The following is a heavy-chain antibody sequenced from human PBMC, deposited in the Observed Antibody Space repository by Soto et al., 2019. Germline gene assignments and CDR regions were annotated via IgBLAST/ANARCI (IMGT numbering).Heavy chain of an antibody. V-gene: IGHV3-33*01. CDR1: GFTFSSYG. D-gene: IGHD3-16*01. CDR2: IWYDGSNK. Sequence: QVQLVESGGGVVQPGRSLRLSCAASGFTFSSYGMHWVRQAPGKGLEWVAVIWYDGSNKYYADSVKGRFTISRDNSKNALELQMNNLRAEATAVDYCAREGIMMAHDYWGQGSLVTVSA. J-gene: IGHJ4*02. CDR3: AREGIMMAHDY.